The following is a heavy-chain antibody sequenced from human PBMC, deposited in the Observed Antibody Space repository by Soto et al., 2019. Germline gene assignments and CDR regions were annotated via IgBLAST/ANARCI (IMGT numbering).Heavy chain of an antibody. CDR3: AKDISPYYYDSGGYQDY. Sequence: QVQLVESGGGVVQPGRSLRLSCAASGFTFSSYGMHWVRQAPGKGLEWVVVISYDGSSKYYADSVKGRFTISRDNPKNTLYLQMNSLRAEDTAVYYCAKDISPYYYDSGGYQDYWGQGTLVTVSS. CDR1: GFTFSSYG. J-gene: IGHJ4*02. D-gene: IGHD3-22*01. CDR2: ISYDGSSK. V-gene: IGHV3-30*18.